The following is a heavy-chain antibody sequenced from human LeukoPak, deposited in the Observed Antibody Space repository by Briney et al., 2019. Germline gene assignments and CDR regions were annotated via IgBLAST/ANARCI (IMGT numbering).Heavy chain of an antibody. CDR2: ISGSGGST. J-gene: IGHJ4*02. CDR3: AKARVPTATTDVDY. D-gene: IGHD4-17*01. Sequence: GGSLRLSCAASGVTFSSYAMKWVRQAPGKGLEWVSAISGSGGSTYYADSVKGRFTISRDNSRNTLYLQMNNLRAEDMAVYYCAKARVPTATTDVDYWGQGTLITVSS. V-gene: IGHV3-23*01. CDR1: GVTFSSYA.